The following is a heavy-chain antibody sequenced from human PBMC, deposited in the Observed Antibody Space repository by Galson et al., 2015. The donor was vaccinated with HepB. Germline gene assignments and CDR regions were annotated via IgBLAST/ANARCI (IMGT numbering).Heavy chain of an antibody. CDR2: IYSGGST. CDR1: GFSVSSNY. D-gene: IGHD3-3*02. Sequence: SLRLSCAASGFSVSSNYMSWVRQAPGKGLEWVSVIYSGGSTNYADSVKGRFTISRDNSKNTLYLQMNSLRAEDTAVYYCARQPGRPHFWSGYDYFDYWGQGTLVAVSS. V-gene: IGHV3-66*04. J-gene: IGHJ4*02. CDR3: ARQPGRPHFWSGYDYFDY.